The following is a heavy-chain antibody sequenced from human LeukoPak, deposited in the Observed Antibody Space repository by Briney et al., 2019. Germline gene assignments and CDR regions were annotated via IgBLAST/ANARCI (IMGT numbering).Heavy chain of an antibody. Sequence: GGSLRLSCETSGYTFSTFGMSWVRQAPGKGLEWVAVISYDGGNKYYADSVKGRFTISRDNSKNTLYLQMNSLRAEDTAVYFCAKEPHILTGYYTDYFDSWGQGTLVTVSS. CDR3: AKEPHILTGYYTDYFDS. D-gene: IGHD3-9*01. J-gene: IGHJ4*02. V-gene: IGHV3-30*18. CDR2: ISYDGGNK. CDR1: GYTFSTFG.